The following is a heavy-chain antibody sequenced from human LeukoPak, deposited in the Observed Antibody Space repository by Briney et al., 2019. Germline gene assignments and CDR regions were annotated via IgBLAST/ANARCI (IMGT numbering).Heavy chain of an antibody. CDR1: GYTFTDYN. V-gene: IGHV1-2*02. CDR3: TVWFGELTH. J-gene: IGHJ4*02. Sequence: GASVKVSCKACGYTFTDYNIHWVRQAPGQGLEWMGWISPDSGGTNYAQKFQGRVTMTRDMSITTAYMELSRLRSDDTAMYYCTVWFGELTHWGQGTLVTVSS. D-gene: IGHD3-10*01. CDR2: ISPDSGGT.